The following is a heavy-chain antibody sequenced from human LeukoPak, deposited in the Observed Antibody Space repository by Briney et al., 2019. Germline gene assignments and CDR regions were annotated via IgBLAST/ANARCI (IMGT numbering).Heavy chain of an antibody. V-gene: IGHV4-39*01. CDR2: IYYSGST. J-gene: IGHJ4*02. Sequence: SETLSLTCTVSGGSISSSSYYWGWIRQPPGKGLEWIGSIYYSGSTYYNPSLKSRVTISVDTSKNQFSLKLNSVTAADTAVYYCARPSYGSAPGWGQGTLVTVSS. D-gene: IGHD3-10*01. CDR1: GGSISSSSYY. CDR3: ARPSYGSAPG.